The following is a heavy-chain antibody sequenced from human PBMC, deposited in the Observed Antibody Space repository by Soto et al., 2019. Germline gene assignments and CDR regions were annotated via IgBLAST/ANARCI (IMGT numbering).Heavy chain of an antibody. CDR1: GGSISSGDYY. D-gene: IGHD3-22*01. CDR3: ARWLGYGPHFDY. J-gene: IGHJ4*02. V-gene: IGHV4-30-4*01. CDR2: MYYSGST. Sequence: QVQLQESGPGLVKPSQTLSLTCTVSGGSISSGDYYWSWIRQPPGKGLEWIGYMYYSGSTYDYPSSKSRVTISVDSSKNQFSLKLSSVTAADAAVYDCARWLGYGPHFDYWGQGTLVTVSS.